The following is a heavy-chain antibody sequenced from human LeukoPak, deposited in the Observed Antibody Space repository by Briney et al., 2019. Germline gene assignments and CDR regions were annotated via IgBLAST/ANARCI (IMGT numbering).Heavy chain of an antibody. CDR2: IYYSGST. CDR1: GGSISSSSYY. V-gene: IGHV4-39*07. Sequence: PSETLSLTCTVSGGSISSSSYYWGWIRQPPGKGLEWIGSIYYSGSTYYDPSLKSRVTISVDTSKNQFSLKLSSVTAADTAVYYCARDAPELLSPFDYWGQGTLVTVSS. J-gene: IGHJ4*02. D-gene: IGHD1-26*01. CDR3: ARDAPELLSPFDY.